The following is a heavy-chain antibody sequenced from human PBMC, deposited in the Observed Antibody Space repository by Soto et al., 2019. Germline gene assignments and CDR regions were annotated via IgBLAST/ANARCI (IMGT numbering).Heavy chain of an antibody. Sequence: QVQLVESGGGVVQPGRSLRLSCAASGFTFSSYAMHWVRQAPGKGLEWVAVISYDGSNKYYADSVKGRFTISRHNPKNTXXLRMKSVGAEETGVYCCARFARRDGYKCGLGGMDVWGQGTTVTVSS. CDR3: ARFARRDGYKCGLGGMDV. CDR1: GFTFSSYA. D-gene: IGHD5-12*01. V-gene: IGHV3-30-3*01. J-gene: IGHJ6*02. CDR2: ISYDGSNK.